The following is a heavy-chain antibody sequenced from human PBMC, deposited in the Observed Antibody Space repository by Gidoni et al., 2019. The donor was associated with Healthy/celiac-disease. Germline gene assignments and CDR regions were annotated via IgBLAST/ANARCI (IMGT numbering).Heavy chain of an antibody. J-gene: IGHJ3*02. Sequence: TNYNPSLKSRVTMSVDTSKNQFSLKLSSVTAADTAVYYCARDMVRGVIINAFDIWGQGTMVTVSS. CDR3: ARDMVRGVIINAFDI. D-gene: IGHD3-10*01. V-gene: IGHV4-4*07. CDR2: T.